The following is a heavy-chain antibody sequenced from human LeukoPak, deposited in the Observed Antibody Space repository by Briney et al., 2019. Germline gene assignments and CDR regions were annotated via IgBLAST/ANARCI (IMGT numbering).Heavy chain of an antibody. J-gene: IGHJ4*02. V-gene: IGHV4-38-2*02. CDR3: ARDRPPGLHDY. CDR1: GYALSSGYY. D-gene: IGHD3-10*01. CDR2: INDSGNT. Sequence: PSETLSLTCAVSGYALSSGYYWGWIRPSPGKGLEWIASINDSGNTYYNPSLRGRATISVDTSKNQFSLKLAAVTGADTAVYFCARDRPPGLHDYWGQGTLVTVSS.